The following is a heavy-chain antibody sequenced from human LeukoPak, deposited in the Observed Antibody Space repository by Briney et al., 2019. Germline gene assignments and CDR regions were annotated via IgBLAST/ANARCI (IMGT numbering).Heavy chain of an antibody. CDR3: ARGSALGPKNYYYYMDV. CDR2: INHSGST. CDR1: GGSFSGYY. Sequence: KPSETLSLTCAVYGGSFSGYYWSWIRQPPGKGLEWIGEINHSGSTNYNPSLKSRVTISVDTSKNQFSLKLSSVTAADTAVYYCARGSALGPKNYYYYMDVWDKGTTVTVSS. V-gene: IGHV4-34*01. J-gene: IGHJ6*03. D-gene: IGHD2-15*01.